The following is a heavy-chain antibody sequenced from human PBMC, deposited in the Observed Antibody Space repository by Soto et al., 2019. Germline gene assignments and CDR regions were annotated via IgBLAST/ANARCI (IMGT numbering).Heavy chain of an antibody. D-gene: IGHD2-2*01. Sequence: QVQLVESGGGVVQPGRSLRLSCAASGFTFSSYAMHWVRQAPGKGLEWVAVISYDGSNKYYADSVKSRFTISRDNSKNTLYLLMNSLRAEDTAVYYCATLGAVCSSTSCGSRESDYWGQGTLVTVCS. J-gene: IGHJ4*02. CDR1: GFTFSSYA. V-gene: IGHV3-30-3*01. CDR3: ATLGAVCSSTSCGSRESDY. CDR2: ISYDGSNK.